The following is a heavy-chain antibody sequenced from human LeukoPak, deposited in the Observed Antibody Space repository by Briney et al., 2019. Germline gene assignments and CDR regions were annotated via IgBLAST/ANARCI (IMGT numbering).Heavy chain of an antibody. J-gene: IGHJ5*02. D-gene: IGHD2-21*02. V-gene: IGHV4-39*07. CDR2: IYYSGST. CDR1: GGSISSSSYC. Sequence: SETLSLTCTVSGGSISSSSYCWGWIRHPPGKGLDWIGSIYYSGSTYHNPSLKSLLTITLDTSKNLLSLKLSSVPAADTALYYCARGKSGDIDRWGQKTLVSVP. CDR3: ARGKSGDIDR.